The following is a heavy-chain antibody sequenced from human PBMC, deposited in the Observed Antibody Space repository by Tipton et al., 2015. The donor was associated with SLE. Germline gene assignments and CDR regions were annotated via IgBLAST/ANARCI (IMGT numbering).Heavy chain of an antibody. V-gene: IGHV4-30-4*08. CDR1: DASISSCSYY. Sequence: TLSLTCTVSDASISSCSYYWSWIRQHPGKGLEGIGANYHSGTTYSNPSLKSRLTLSIDTSKNQFTLKLSSVTAADTAVYYCVSLELPATKADYWGPGTLVTVSS. CDR3: VSLELPATKADY. J-gene: IGHJ4*02. D-gene: IGHD5-24*01. CDR2: NYHSGTT.